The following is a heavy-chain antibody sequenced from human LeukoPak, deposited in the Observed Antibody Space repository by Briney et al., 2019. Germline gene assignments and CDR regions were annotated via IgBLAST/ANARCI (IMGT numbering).Heavy chain of an antibody. CDR2: IYYSGST. D-gene: IGHD6-19*01. CDR1: GDSMSSSHYC. V-gene: IGHV4-39*01. CDR3: AKVGYSSGWYSGWFDP. J-gene: IGHJ5*02. Sequence: SETLSLTCTVSGDSMSSSHYCWGWIRQPPGKGLEWIGSIYYSGSTYHNPSLKSRVTISVDTSKNQFSLKLSSVTAADTAVYYCAKVGYSSGWYSGWFDPWGQGTLVTVSS.